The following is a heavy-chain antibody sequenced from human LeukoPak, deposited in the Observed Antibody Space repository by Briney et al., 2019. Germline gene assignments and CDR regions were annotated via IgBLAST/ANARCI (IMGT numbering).Heavy chain of an antibody. V-gene: IGHV3-74*01. CDR1: GFTFSSYW. CDR3: ARPRSGSYYNDPFFDY. D-gene: IGHD3-10*01. Sequence: TGGSLRLSCAASGFTFSSYWMHWVRQAPGKGLVWVSRTNSDGSSTSYADSVKGRFTISRDNAKNTLYLQMNSLRAEDTAVYYCARPRSGSYYNDPFFDYWGQGTLVTVSS. CDR2: TNSDGSST. J-gene: IGHJ4*02.